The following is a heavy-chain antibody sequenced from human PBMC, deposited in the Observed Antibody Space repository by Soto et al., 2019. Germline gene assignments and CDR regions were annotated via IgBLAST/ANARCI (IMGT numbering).Heavy chain of an antibody. CDR2: IYYTGSS. Sequence: QVQLQESGPGLVKPSETLSLTCTVSGGSISNYYWSWIRQPPGKGLEWIGYIYYTGSSTYNSSLRSRGTMSVDTSKNQFALKVNSVSAADTAVYYCARVPNYYCAGDRCYRNAMDLWGQGTTVTVSS. CDR3: ARVPNYYCAGDRCYRNAMDL. D-gene: IGHD3-22*01. V-gene: IGHV4-59*12. J-gene: IGHJ6*02. CDR1: GGSISNYY.